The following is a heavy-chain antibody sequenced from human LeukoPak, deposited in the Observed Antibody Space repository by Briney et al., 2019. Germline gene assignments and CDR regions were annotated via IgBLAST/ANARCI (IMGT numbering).Heavy chain of an antibody. D-gene: IGHD6-13*01. Sequence: ASVKVSCKASGYTFTGYYMHWVRQAPGQGLEWMGWINPNSGGTNYAQKFQGRVTMTRDTSISTAYMELSRLRSDNTAVYYCARAFPPAAGMFMDVWGKGTTVTVSS. J-gene: IGHJ6*03. CDR3: ARAFPPAAGMFMDV. V-gene: IGHV1-2*02. CDR2: INPNSGGT. CDR1: GYTFTGYY.